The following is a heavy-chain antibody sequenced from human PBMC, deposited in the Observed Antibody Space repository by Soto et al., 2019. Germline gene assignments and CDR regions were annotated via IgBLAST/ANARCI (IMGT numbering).Heavy chain of an antibody. Sequence: PGGSLRLSCAASGFTFSSYDMHWVRQATGKGLEWVSAIGTAGDTYYPGSVKGRFTISRENAKNSLYLQMNSLRAGDTAVYYCAREDRRITIFGVVSYGMDVWGQGTTVTVSS. V-gene: IGHV3-13*01. CDR3: AREDRRITIFGVVSYGMDV. CDR1: GFTFSSYD. CDR2: IGTAGDT. J-gene: IGHJ6*02. D-gene: IGHD3-3*01.